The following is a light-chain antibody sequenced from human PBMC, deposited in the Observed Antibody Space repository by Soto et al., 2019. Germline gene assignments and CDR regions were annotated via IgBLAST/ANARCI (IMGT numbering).Light chain of an antibody. J-gene: IGKJ1*01. CDR1: ESVSRF. Sequence: EIVLTQSPSTLSLSTGERATLSCRASESVSRFLAWYQQKPGQAPRLLIFDASDRATGISARFSGSGSGTDFTLTISSLEPEDFAVYYCQQRSDWPRTFGQGTKVDIK. CDR3: QQRSDWPRT. V-gene: IGKV3-11*01. CDR2: DAS.